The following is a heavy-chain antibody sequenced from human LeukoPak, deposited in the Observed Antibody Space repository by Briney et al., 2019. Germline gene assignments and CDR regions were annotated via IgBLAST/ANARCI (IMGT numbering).Heavy chain of an antibody. D-gene: IGHD2-15*01. CDR3: ARGVVVVAATPYYYGMDV. J-gene: IGHJ6*02. V-gene: IGHV4-39*01. CDR2: IYYSGST. CDR1: GGSISSSYYY. Sequence: SETLSLTCTVSGGSISSSYYYWGWIRQPPGKGLEWIGSIYYSGSTYYNPSLKSRVTISVDTSKNQFSLKLSSVTAADTAVYYCARGVVVVAATPYYYGMDVWGQGTTVTVSS.